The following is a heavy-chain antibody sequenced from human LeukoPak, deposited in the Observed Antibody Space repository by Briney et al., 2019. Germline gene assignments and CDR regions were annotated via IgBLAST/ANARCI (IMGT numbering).Heavy chain of an antibody. CDR1: VLTFSSYG. D-gene: IGHD6-6*01. CDR2: IRYDGRNK. Sequence: PGGSLRLSCAASVLTFSSYGMHWVRQAPDKGLEWVAFIRYDGRNKYYADSLKGRYNISRDNPKKTLYLQMNSLRAEDTAVYYCAKDAGIAARAWSGDLTDAFDIWGQGTMVTVSS. J-gene: IGHJ3*02. CDR3: AKDAGIAARAWSGDLTDAFDI. V-gene: IGHV3-30*02.